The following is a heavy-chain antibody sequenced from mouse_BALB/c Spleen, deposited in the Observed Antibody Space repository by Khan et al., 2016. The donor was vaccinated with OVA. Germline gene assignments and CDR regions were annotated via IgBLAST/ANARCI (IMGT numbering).Heavy chain of an antibody. Sequence: VQLQQSGPGLVAPSQSLSITCTVSGFSLTSYGVHWVRQPPGKGLEWRGVIWAGGSTNYNSALMSRLSISKDNSKSQVFLKMNSLPSEDTAMYYCARLKDIWGQGTTLTVSS. V-gene: IGHV2-9*02. CDR3: ARLKDI. CDR1: GFSLTSYG. J-gene: IGHJ2*01. CDR2: IWAGGST.